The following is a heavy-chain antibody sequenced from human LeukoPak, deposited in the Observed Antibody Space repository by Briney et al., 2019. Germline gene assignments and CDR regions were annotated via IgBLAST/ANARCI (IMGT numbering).Heavy chain of an antibody. D-gene: IGHD3-9*01. V-gene: IGHV1-18*01. CDR3: ARAYDILTGSSDYYYMDV. CDR2: ISAYNGNT. J-gene: IGHJ6*03. Sequence: ASVKVSCKASGCAFTSYGISWVRQAPGQGLEWMGCISAYNGNTNYAQKLQGRVTMTTDTSTSTAYMELSSLRSEDTAVYYCARAYDILTGSSDYYYMDVWGKGTTVTVSS. CDR1: GCAFTSYG.